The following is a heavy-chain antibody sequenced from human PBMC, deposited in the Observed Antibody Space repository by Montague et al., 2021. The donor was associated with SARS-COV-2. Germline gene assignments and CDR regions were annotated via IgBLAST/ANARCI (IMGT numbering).Heavy chain of an antibody. CDR1: GFSLSTSGMC. Sequence: PALVKPTQTLTLTCTFSGFSLSTSGMCVSWIRQPPGKALEWLALIDWDDDKYYSTSLKTKLTISKDTSKNQVVLTMTNMDPVDTATYYCARIWGATRGDAFDXWGQGTTVTVSS. CDR3: ARIWGATRGDAFDX. V-gene: IGHV2-70*01. J-gene: IGHJ3*02. CDR2: IDWDDDK. D-gene: IGHD1-26*01.